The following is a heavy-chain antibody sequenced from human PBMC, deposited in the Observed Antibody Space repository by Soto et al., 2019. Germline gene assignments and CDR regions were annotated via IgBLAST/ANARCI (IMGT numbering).Heavy chain of an antibody. J-gene: IGHJ6*03. CDR2: INPNSGGT. V-gene: IGHV1-2*04. CDR3: ARGTSDGFYYYYMDV. CDR1: GYTFTGYY. Sequence: ASVKVSCKASGYTFTGYYMHGVRQAPGQGLEWMGWINPNSGGTNYAQKFQGWVTMTRDTSISTAYMELSRLRSDDTAVYYCARGTSDGFYYYYMDVWGKGTTVTVSS.